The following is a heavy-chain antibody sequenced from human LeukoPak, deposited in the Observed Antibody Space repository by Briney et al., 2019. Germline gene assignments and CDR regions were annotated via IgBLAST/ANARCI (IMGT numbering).Heavy chain of an antibody. CDR1: GFIFRKSW. V-gene: IGHV3-74*01. CDR3: TTGGLDH. J-gene: IGHJ4*02. Sequence: PGGSLRLSCAASGFIFRKSWMHWVRQTPGGGLVCGARIYSDGSTTVYADSVKGRFTISRDNAKNTLYLQINSLRAEDTAVYYCTTGGLDHWGQGTLVTVSS. CDR2: IYSDGSTT.